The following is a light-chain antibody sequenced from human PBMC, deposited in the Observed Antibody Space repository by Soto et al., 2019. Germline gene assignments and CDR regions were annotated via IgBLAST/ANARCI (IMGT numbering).Light chain of an antibody. CDR3: QQSYSNPT. CDR2: AAS. J-gene: IGKJ1*01. Sequence: DVQLTQSPSSLSVFVGDSVTVTCRASQNIITYLHWYHQKPGEAPTRLINAASTLQSGVPSRFSGSGSGTDFPLTINSLQPEDVGTYYCQQSYSNPTFGQGTTVEIK. V-gene: IGKV1-39*01. CDR1: QNIITY.